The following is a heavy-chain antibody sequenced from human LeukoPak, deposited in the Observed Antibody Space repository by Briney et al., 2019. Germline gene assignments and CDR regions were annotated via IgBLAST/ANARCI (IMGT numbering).Heavy chain of an antibody. V-gene: IGHV3-30*18. CDR1: GFTFSNFG. CDR3: AKDQGYGSGSLILLFDY. Sequence: GGSLSLSCAASGFTFSNFGMHWVRQAPGKGLEWVAVISYDGSNKYYADSAKGRFTISRDSSKNTLYLQMNSLRAEDTAVYYCAKDQGYGSGSLILLFDYWGQGTLVTVSS. CDR2: ISYDGSNK. J-gene: IGHJ4*02. D-gene: IGHD3-10*01.